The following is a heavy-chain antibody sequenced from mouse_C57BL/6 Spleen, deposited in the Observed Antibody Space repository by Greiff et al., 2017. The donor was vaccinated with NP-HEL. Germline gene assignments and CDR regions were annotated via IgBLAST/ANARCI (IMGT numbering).Heavy chain of an antibody. CDR3: ATGKNYSDY. D-gene: IGHD4-1*01. V-gene: IGHV1-26*01. Sequence: EVQLQQSGPELVKPGASVKISCKASGYTFTDYYMNWVKQSHGKSLEWIGDINPNHGGTSYNQKFKGKATLTVDKSSSTAYMELRSLTSEDSAVYYCATGKNYSDYWGQGTTLTVSS. J-gene: IGHJ2*01. CDR2: INPNHGGT. CDR1: GYTFTDYY.